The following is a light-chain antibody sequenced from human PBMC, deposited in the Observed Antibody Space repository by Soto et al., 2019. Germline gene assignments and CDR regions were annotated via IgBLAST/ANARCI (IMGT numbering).Light chain of an antibody. J-gene: IGLJ1*01. V-gene: IGLV2-8*01. Sequence: QSALTQPPSASGSPGQSVTISCAGTSRDVGGYNYVSWYQQHPGKAPKLLIYEVIKRPSGVPDRFSGSKYGNTASLTVSGLQAEDEADYFRSSYAGSKIFVFGTGTKVTVL. CDR1: SRDVGGYNY. CDR2: EVI. CDR3: SSYAGSKIFV.